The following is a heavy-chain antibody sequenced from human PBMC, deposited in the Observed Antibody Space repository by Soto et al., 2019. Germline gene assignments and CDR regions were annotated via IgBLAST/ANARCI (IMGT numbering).Heavy chain of an antibody. CDR2: ISGSGLTI. D-gene: IGHD5-12*01. CDR3: ARGPYRNTYNWFDS. CDR1: GFTFSSYA. V-gene: IGHV3-23*01. Sequence: PGGSLRLSCAASGFTFSSYAMSWVRQAPGKGLEWVSAISGSGLTIYYADSVKGRFTISRDNAKNSLYLQMNSLGVEDTAVYYCARGPYRNTYNWFDSWGQGTLVTVSS. J-gene: IGHJ5*02.